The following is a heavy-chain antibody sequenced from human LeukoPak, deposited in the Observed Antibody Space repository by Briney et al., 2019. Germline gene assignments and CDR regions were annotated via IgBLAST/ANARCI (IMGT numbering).Heavy chain of an antibody. V-gene: IGHV4-4*02. CDR3: ARDPTMVRGPSMDV. Sequence: SETLSLTCAVSGGSISRSNWWSWVRQPPGKGLEWIGEIYHSGSTNYNPSLKSRVTISVDKSKNQFSLKLSSVTAADTAVYYCARDPTMVRGPSMDVWGKGTTVTVSS. CDR2: IYHSGST. D-gene: IGHD3-10*01. CDR1: GGSISRSNW. J-gene: IGHJ6*04.